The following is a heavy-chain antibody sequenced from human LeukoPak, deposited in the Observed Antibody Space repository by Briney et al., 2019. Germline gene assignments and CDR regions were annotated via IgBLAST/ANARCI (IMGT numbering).Heavy chain of an antibody. CDR3: ARGGTSGYSSTRHFLGGNYYFDY. CDR1: GFTFDDYW. V-gene: IGHV3-7*01. CDR2: INQDGREK. D-gene: IGHD2-2*01. Sequence: PGGSLRLSCGASGFTFDDYWMSWVRQAPGQGLEWVANINQDGREKYYLDSAKGRFTISRDNARNSLYLQVNSLRAEDTAVYYCARGGTSGYSSTRHFLGGNYYFDYWGQGSLVTVSS. J-gene: IGHJ4*02.